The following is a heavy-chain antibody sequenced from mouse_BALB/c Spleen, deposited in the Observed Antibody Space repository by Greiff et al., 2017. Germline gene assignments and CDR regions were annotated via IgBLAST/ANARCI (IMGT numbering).Heavy chain of an antibody. D-gene: IGHD2-4*01. CDR3: VRDRYDYDANYYAMDY. Sequence: QVQLKESGPGLVAPSQSLSITCTVSGFSLTSYDISWIRQPPGKGLEWLGVIWTGGGTNYNSAFMSRLSISKDNSKSQVFLKMNSLQTDDTAIYYCVRDRYDYDANYYAMDYWGQGTSVTVSS. CDR2: IWTGGGT. J-gene: IGHJ4*01. V-gene: IGHV2-9-2*01. CDR1: GFSLTSYD.